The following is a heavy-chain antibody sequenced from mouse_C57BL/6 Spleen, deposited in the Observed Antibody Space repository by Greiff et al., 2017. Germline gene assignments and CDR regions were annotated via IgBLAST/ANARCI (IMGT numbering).Heavy chain of an antibody. CDR1: GFTFSSYT. Sequence: EVKLQESGGGLVKPGGSLKLSCAASGFTFSSYTMSWVRQTPEKRLEWVATISGGGGNTYYPDSVKGRFTISRDNAKNTLYLQMSSLRSEDTALYYCARPKDYYGSSSFDYWGQGTTLTVSS. D-gene: IGHD1-1*01. CDR2: ISGGGGNT. V-gene: IGHV5-9*01. J-gene: IGHJ2*01. CDR3: ARPKDYYGSSSFDY.